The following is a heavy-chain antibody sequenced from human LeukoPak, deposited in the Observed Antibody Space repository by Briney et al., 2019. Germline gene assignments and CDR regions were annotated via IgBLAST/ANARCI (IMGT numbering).Heavy chain of an antibody. CDR3: ARDLYYFDRSGYYASDL. CDR1: GFTFSDYW. J-gene: IGHJ5*02. CDR2: ITQDGSEK. Sequence: PGGSLRLSCAASGFTFSDYWISWVRQAPGKGLEWVANITQDGSEKHYVDSLRGRFTISRDNAKNSLYLQMNSLRAEDTAVYFCARDLYYFDRSGYYASDLWGQGTLVTVSS. D-gene: IGHD3-22*01. V-gene: IGHV3-7*01.